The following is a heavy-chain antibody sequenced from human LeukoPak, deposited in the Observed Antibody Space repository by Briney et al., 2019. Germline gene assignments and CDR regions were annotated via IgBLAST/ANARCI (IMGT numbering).Heavy chain of an antibody. J-gene: IGHJ4*02. CDR3: AREISSSSSFDY. D-gene: IGHD6-6*01. V-gene: IGHV3-21*01. CDR2: ISSSSSYI. CDR1: GFTFSSYS. Sequence: GSLRLSCAASGFTFSSYSMNWVRQAPGKGLEWVSSISSSSSYIYYADSVKGRFTISRDNAKNSLYLQMNSLRAEDTAVYYCAREISSSSSFDYWGQGTLVTVSS.